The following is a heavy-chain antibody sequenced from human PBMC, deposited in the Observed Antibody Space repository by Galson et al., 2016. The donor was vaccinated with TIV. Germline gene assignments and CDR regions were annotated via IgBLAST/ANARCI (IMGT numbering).Heavy chain of an antibody. Sequence: CAISGDSVPSNSAAWNWIRQSPSRGLEWLGRTYYTSRWFNDYALSVTSRINVKADTSKNEFSLQLNSVTPEDTAMYYCVRENRYDVSEEPNYFFEYWGQGTLVTVSS. D-gene: IGHD1-1*01. V-gene: IGHV6-1*01. CDR1: GDSVPSNSAA. J-gene: IGHJ4*02. CDR2: TYYTSRWFN. CDR3: VRENRYDVSEEPNYFFEY.